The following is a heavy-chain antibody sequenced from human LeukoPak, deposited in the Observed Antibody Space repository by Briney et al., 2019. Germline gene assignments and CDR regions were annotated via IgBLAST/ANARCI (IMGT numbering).Heavy chain of an antibody. J-gene: IGHJ3*02. D-gene: IGHD3-22*01. CDR3: AKSNGYGLIDI. CDR2: IFYSGST. CDR1: GGSMSSYY. Sequence: PSETLSLTCTVSGGSMSSYYWGWVRQPPGKALEWIGNIFYSGSTYYSPSLKSRVTISLDTSRDQFSLKLNSVTAADTAVYYCAKSNGYGLIDIWGQGTVVTVSS. V-gene: IGHV4-59*12.